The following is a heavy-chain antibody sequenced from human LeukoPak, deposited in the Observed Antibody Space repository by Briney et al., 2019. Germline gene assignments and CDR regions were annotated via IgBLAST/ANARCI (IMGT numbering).Heavy chain of an antibody. CDR2: IYYNGNT. Sequence: SETLSLTCTIYGGSMSNYYWNWIPQPPGKAREGIGYIYYNGNTNQNPSLQSRLTMSVDTSKNQLSLKLTSVPAADTALYYCARATGSSYGSGNDYWGQGNLVT. J-gene: IGHJ4*02. V-gene: IGHV4-59*01. D-gene: IGHD3-10*01. CDR1: GGSMSNYY. CDR3: ARATGSSYGSGNDY.